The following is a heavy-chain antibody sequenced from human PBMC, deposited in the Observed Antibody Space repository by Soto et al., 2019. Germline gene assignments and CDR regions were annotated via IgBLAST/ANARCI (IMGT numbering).Heavy chain of an antibody. Sequence: PSEPLSLTCAVSGGYIRSSSGWSWVRKHPGKGLEWIGEIYHSGSTNYNPSLNSRVTISVDKSKNQFSLKLSSVTAADTAVYYCARDRSPTVRSYYFDYLGQGTLVTGSS. V-gene: IGHV4-4*02. D-gene: IGHD4-4*01. CDR1: GGYIRSSSG. J-gene: IGHJ4*02. CDR3: ARDRSPTVRSYYFDY. CDR2: IYHSGST.